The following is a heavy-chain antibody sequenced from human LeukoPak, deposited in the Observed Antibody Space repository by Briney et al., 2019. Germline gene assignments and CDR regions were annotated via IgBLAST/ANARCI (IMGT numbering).Heavy chain of an antibody. J-gene: IGHJ4*02. V-gene: IGHV1-69*01. CDR2: IIPIFGTA. CDR3: ARDPVGATQGFFDY. Sequence: ASVKVSCKASGGTFSSYAISWVRQAPGQGLEWMGGIIPIFGTANYAQKFQGRVTITADESTSTAYMELSSLRSEDTAVYYCARDPVGATQGFFDYWGQGTLVTVSS. CDR1: GGTFSSYA. D-gene: IGHD1-26*01.